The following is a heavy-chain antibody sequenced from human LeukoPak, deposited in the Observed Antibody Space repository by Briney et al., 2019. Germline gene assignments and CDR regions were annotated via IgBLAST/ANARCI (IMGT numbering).Heavy chain of an antibody. Sequence: GGSLRLSCAASGFTFNSYAMHWVRQAPGKGLEWVAVISYDGSNKYYADSVKGRFTISRDNSKNTLYLQMNSLRAEDTAVYYCARDHGSGIDYWGQGTLVTVSS. CDR3: ARDHGSGIDY. V-gene: IGHV3-30*04. CDR2: ISYDGSNK. J-gene: IGHJ4*02. D-gene: IGHD3-10*01. CDR1: GFTFNSYA.